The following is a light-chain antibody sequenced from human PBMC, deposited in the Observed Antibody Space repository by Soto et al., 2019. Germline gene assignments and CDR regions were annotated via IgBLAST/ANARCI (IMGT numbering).Light chain of an antibody. J-gene: IGKJ1*01. Sequence: IVLTQSPGTLSLSPGERATLSCSASQPVNSGYLAWYQQKPGQAPRLLMYGVSTRDTGIPDRFSGSGAGTDFTLTISRLEPGDFAVYYCQVYGSSPKTFGQGTKVDIK. V-gene: IGKV3-20*01. CDR1: QPVNSGY. CDR2: GVS. CDR3: QVYGSSPKT.